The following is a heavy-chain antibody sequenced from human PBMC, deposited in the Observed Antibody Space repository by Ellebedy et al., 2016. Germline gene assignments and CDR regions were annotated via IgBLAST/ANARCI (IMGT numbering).Heavy chain of an antibody. Sequence: GGSLRLSXAASGFTFSSDDMHWVRRPTGKGLEWVSAIGTAGDTYYAGSVKGRFTISRDNAKNTLYLQMNSLRAEDTAVYYCARAKPEATGFDWGMDVWGQGTTVTVSS. V-gene: IGHV3-13*04. CDR3: ARAKPEATGFDWGMDV. CDR1: GFTFSSDD. D-gene: IGHD3-9*01. J-gene: IGHJ6*02. CDR2: IGTAGDT.